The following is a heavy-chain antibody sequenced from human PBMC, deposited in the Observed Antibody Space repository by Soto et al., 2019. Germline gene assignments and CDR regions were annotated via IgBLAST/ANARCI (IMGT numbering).Heavy chain of an antibody. CDR3: AIGSGWQDMDF. V-gene: IGHV4-4*07. CDR1: GGSSTSCY. Sequence: QVQLQESGPGLVKPSETLSLTCTVSGGSSTSCYWSWIRQPAGTGLEWIGRSSSSGSTDYNTSLKSRVTKSAETSKNQFSVKLSSVTAADTAVYYCAIGSGWQDMDFWGQGTLVTVSS. CDR2: SSSSGST. D-gene: IGHD6-19*01. J-gene: IGHJ4*02.